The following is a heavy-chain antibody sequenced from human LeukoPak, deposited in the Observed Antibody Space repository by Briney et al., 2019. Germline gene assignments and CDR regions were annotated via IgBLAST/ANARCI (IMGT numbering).Heavy chain of an antibody. CDR2: ITGSGGNT. V-gene: IGHV3-23*01. D-gene: IGHD6-19*01. CDR1: GFTFSDYT. Sequence: GGSLRLSCAASGFTFSDYTMIWVRQAPGKGLEWVSAITGSGGNTFYADSVKGRFTISRDSSQNTLYLQINSLRVEDTAVYYCAKDLISGWFWRGPDYWGQGTLVTVSS. J-gene: IGHJ4*02. CDR3: AKDLISGWFWRGPDY.